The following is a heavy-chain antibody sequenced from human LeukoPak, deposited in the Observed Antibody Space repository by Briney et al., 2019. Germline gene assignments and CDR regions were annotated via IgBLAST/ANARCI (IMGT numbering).Heavy chain of an antibody. J-gene: IGHJ4*02. CDR3: AREEDSSSSCFDY. V-gene: IGHV3-30-3*01. CDR2: ISYDGSNK. Sequence: GGSLRLSCAASGFTFSSYAMHWVRQAPGKGLEWVAVISYDGSNKYYADSAKGRFTISRDNSKNTLYLQMNSLRAEDTAVYYCAREEDSSSSCFDYWGQGTLVTVSS. CDR1: GFTFSSYA. D-gene: IGHD6-6*01.